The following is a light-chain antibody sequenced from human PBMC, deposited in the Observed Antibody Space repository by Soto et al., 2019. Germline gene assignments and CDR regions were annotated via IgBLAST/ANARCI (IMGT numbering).Light chain of an antibody. CDR2: GPS. J-gene: IGKJ4*01. CDR3: QQYDTSPLP. CDR1: QSVSSSY. Sequence: DIVLTQSPGTLSLSPGERATLSCRASQSVSSSYLAWYQQKPGQAPRLLIYGPSNRATGIPDRFSGSGSATDFTLTISRLEPEDFAVYYCQQYDTSPLPFGGGTKVDIK. V-gene: IGKV3-20*01.